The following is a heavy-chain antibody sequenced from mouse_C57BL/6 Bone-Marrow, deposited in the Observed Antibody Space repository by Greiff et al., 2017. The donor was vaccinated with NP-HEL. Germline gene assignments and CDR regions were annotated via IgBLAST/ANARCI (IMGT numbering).Heavy chain of an antibody. CDR2: IYPRSGNT. CDR3: ARFDVFAY. V-gene: IGHV1-81*01. J-gene: IGHJ3*01. CDR1: GYTFTSYG. Sequence: VKLQESGAELARPGASVKLSCKASGYTFTSYGISWVKQRTGQGLEWIGEIYPRSGNTYYNEKFKGKATLTADKSSSTAYMELRSLTSEDSAVYFCARFDVFAYWGQGTLVTVSA.